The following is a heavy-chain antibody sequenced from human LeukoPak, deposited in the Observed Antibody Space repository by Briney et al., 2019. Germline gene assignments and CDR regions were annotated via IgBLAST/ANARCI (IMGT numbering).Heavy chain of an antibody. D-gene: IGHD2-2*02. Sequence: GGSLRLSCAASGFTFSSYAMSWVRQAPGKGLEWVAAISGSGGSTYYADSVKGRFTISRDNSKNTLYLQMNSLRAEDTAVYYCAKGTGYCSSTSCYSYYYYMDVWGKGTTVTVSS. CDR3: AKGTGYCSSTSCYSYYYYMDV. CDR1: GFTFSSYA. J-gene: IGHJ6*03. CDR2: ISGSGGST. V-gene: IGHV3-23*01.